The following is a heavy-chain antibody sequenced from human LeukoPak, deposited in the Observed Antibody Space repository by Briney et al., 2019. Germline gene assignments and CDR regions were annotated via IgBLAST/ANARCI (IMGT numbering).Heavy chain of an antibody. J-gene: IGHJ3*02. CDR2: IIPIFGTA. CDR1: GGTFSSYA. Sequence: RASVKVSCKASGGTFSSYAISWVRLAPGQGLEWMGGIIPIFGTANYAQKFQGRVMITADESTSTAYMELSSLRSEDTAVYYCAITRDYGSGSYYTPANAFDIWGQGTMVTVSS. CDR3: AITRDYGSGSYYTPANAFDI. V-gene: IGHV1-69*13. D-gene: IGHD3-10*01.